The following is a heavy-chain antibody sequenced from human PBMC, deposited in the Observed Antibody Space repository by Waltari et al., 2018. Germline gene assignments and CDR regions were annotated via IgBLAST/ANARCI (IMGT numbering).Heavy chain of an antibody. V-gene: IGHV4-4*02. J-gene: IGHJ4*02. Sequence: QVQLQESGQGLVKPSGTLSLTCAVSGDSISGNYWWSWVRQSPEKGPEWIGQVHHSGKTHYNPSLQSRVAISLDKPKNHFSLNLNSVTAADTAIYYCAGDRAIGLFFDYWGRGTLVTVSS. CDR1: GDSISGNYW. CDR3: AGDRAIGLFFDY. CDR2: VHHSGKT. D-gene: IGHD2-2*01.